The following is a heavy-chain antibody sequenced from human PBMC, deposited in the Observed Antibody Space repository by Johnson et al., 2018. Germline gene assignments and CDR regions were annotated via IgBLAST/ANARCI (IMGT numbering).Heavy chain of an antibody. CDR2: TSYDGSNK. J-gene: IGHJ3*02. V-gene: IGHV3-30*18. CDR1: GFIISSYG. D-gene: IGHD5-18*01. CDR3: AKGSDSYGYGDAFDI. Sequence: QVQLVQSGGGVVQPGRSLRLSCAASGFIISSYGMHWVRQAPGKGLEWVAVTSYDGSNKYYADSVKGRFTISRDNSKNTLYLQMNSLRVEDTAVYYCAKGSDSYGYGDAFDIWGQGTMVTVSS.